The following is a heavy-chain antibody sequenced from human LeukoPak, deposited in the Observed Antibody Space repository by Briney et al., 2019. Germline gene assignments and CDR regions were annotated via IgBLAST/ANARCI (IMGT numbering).Heavy chain of an antibody. CDR1: GFSFWHHA. CDR2: IWSDGNNK. CDR3: ARDGQQSSPYAYDY. V-gene: IGHV3-33*01. Sequence: GSLRLSCAASGFSFWHHAMHWVRQAPGKGLEWLSQIWSDGNNKYYADTVRGRFTISRDTSKNTLYLETNSLRAEDTAIYYCARDGQQSSPYAYDYWGQGTLVTVSS. D-gene: IGHD2-2*01. J-gene: IGHJ4*02.